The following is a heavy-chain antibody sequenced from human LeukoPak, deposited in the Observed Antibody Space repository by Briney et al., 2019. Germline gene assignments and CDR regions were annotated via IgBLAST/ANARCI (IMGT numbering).Heavy chain of an antibody. Sequence: GASVKVSCKASGYTFTGYYMHWVRQAPGQGPEWMGWINPNSGGTNYAQKFQGRVTMTRETSISTAYMELSRLRSDDTAVYYCARVLYYDSSGYGMAADYWGQGTLVTVSS. J-gene: IGHJ4*02. CDR3: ARVLYYDSSGYGMAADY. CDR1: GYTFTGYY. V-gene: IGHV1-2*02. D-gene: IGHD3-22*01. CDR2: INPNSGGT.